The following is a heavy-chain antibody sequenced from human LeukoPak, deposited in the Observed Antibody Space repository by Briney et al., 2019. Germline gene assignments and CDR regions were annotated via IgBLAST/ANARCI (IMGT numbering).Heavy chain of an antibody. V-gene: IGHV1-2*02. CDR1: GYTFTSYD. Sequence: ASVKVSCKASGYTFTSYDINWVRQDPGQGLEWMGWINPNSGGTNYAQKFQGRVTMTRDTSISTAYMELSRLRSDDTAVYYCARASYYYGSGSYYYFDYWGQGTLVTVSS. CDR3: ARASYYYGSGSYYYFDY. CDR2: INPNSGGT. D-gene: IGHD3-10*01. J-gene: IGHJ4*02.